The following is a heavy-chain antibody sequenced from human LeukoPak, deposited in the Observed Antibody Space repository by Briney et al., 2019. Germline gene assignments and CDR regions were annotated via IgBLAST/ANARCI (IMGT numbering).Heavy chain of an antibody. J-gene: IGHJ4*02. D-gene: IGHD3-22*01. CDR3: ARVPVDYDSSGYYDFDY. V-gene: IGHV4-31*03. CDR2: IYYSGST. Sequence: SETLSLTCTVSGGSISSGGYYWSWIRQHPGKGLEWIGYIYYSGSTYYNPSLKSRVTISVDTSKNQFSLKLSFVTAADTAVYYCARVPVDYDSSGYYDFDYWGQGTLVTVSS. CDR1: GGSISSGGYY.